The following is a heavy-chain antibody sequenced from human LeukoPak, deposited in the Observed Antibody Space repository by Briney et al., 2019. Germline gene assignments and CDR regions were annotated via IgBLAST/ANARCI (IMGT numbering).Heavy chain of an antibody. CDR3: ARDSWYCSSTSCPVPPHDAFDI. J-gene: IGHJ3*02. CDR2: IYYSGST. V-gene: IGHV4-31*03. D-gene: IGHD2-2*01. CDR1: GGSISSGGYY. Sequence: SETLSLTCTVSGGSISSGGYYWSWIRQHPGKGLEWIGYIYYSGSTYYNPSLKSRVTISVDTSKNQFSLKLSSVTAADTAVYYCARDSWYCSSTSCPVPPHDAFDIWGQGTMVTVSS.